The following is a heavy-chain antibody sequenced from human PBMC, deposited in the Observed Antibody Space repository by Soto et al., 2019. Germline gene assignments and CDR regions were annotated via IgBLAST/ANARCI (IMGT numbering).Heavy chain of an antibody. J-gene: IGHJ3*02. CDR2: IIPILGIA. Sequence: SVKVSCKASGGTFSRYTISWVRQAPGQGHEWMGRIIPILGIANYAQQFQGRVTITADKSTSKAYMELSSLRSEDTAVYYCAIDLPVYDYFWGSYRPPPPNDAFDIWGQGTMVTVSS. CDR3: AIDLPVYDYFWGSYRPPPPNDAFDI. V-gene: IGHV1-69*04. CDR1: GGTFSRYT. D-gene: IGHD3-16*02.